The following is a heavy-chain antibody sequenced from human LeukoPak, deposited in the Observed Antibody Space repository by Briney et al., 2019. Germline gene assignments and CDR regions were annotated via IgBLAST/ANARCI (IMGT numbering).Heavy chain of an antibody. CDR3: ARGIPLDCSGGSCSTPNFDY. CDR1: GGSFSGYY. D-gene: IGHD2-15*01. V-gene: IGHV4-34*01. Sequence: PSETLSLTCAAYGGSFSGYYWSWIRQPPGKGLEWIGEINHSGSTNYNPSLKSRVTISVDTSKNQFSLKLSSVTAADTAVYYCARGIPLDCSGGSCSTPNFDYWGQGTLVTVSS. CDR2: INHSGST. J-gene: IGHJ4*02.